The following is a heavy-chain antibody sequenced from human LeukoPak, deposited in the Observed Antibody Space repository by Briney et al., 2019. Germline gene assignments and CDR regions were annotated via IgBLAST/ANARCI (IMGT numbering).Heavy chain of an antibody. V-gene: IGHV3-21*01. D-gene: IGHD3-9*01. J-gene: IGHJ3*02. CDR2: INISGTYV. CDR3: ARASSKQLAGYLPDGFDI. Sequence: WGSLRLSCAASGFTFSSYSMNWVRQAPGKGLEWVSSINISGTYVYYADSVKGRFTISRDNAKNSLSLQMNSLRADDAAVYYCARASSKQLAGYLPDGFDIWGQGTMVTVSS. CDR1: GFTFSSYS.